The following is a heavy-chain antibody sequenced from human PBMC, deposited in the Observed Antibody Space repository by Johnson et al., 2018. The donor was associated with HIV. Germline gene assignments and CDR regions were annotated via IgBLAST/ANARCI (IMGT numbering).Heavy chain of an antibody. CDR3: ARGRHYFGWVRPRERQGDAFDI. CDR1: GLPFRSYA. CDR2: IGGSGGRT. V-gene: IGHV3-23*04. J-gene: IGHJ3*02. Sequence: VHLVESGGGLVQPGGSLRLSCAASGLPFRSYAMSWVRQAPGKGLEWVSDIGGSGGRTYYADSVKGRFTISRDNSKNTVYLQMKSLRAEDTAVYLCARGRHYFGWVRPRERQGDAFDIWGQGTMVTVAS. D-gene: IGHD3-10*01.